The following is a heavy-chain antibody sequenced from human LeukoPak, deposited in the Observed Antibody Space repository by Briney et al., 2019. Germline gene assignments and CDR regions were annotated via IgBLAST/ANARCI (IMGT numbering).Heavy chain of an antibody. Sequence: GSLRLSCAASGFTFISNYVSWVRQAPGKGLEWVSYISSSSSTIYYADSGKGRFTISRDKAKNTQYLQMNSLRAEDTAVYYCAREVAAAAFDIWGEGTMVSVS. CDR1: GFTFISNY. J-gene: IGHJ3*02. CDR3: AREVAAAAFDI. V-gene: IGHV3-48*01. D-gene: IGHD6-13*01. CDR2: ISSSSSTI.